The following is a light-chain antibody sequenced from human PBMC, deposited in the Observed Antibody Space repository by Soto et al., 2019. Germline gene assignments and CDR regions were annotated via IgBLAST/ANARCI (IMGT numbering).Light chain of an antibody. CDR3: QQSYSTPLT. CDR2: AAS. J-gene: IGKJ4*01. Sequence: DIQMTQSQSSLSASVGDRVTITCRASQSISSYLNWYQQKPGKAPKLLIYAASSLQSGVPSRFSGSGSGTDFTLTISSLQPEDFATYYCQQSYSTPLTFGGWTKVEIK. CDR1: QSISSY. V-gene: IGKV1-39*01.